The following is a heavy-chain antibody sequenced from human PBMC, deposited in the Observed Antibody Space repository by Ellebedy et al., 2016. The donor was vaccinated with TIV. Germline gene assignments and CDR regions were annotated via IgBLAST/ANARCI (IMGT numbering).Heavy chain of an antibody. CDR1: GGSITAGDHY. Sequence: SETLSLTXSVSGGSITAGDHYWNWVRQTPGKGLEWIGYISSDGSTHWNSSLDSRVTIAFDTSKNEFSLRLRSVTAADTAVYYCAREGSDMGPIPNVFDSWGPGILVTVSS. CDR2: ISSDGST. J-gene: IGHJ4*02. V-gene: IGHV4-30-4*01. D-gene: IGHD1-26*01. CDR3: AREGSDMGPIPNVFDS.